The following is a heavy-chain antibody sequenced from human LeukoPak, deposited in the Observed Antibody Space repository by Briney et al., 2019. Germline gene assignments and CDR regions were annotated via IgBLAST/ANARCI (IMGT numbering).Heavy chain of an antibody. V-gene: IGHV3-53*01. J-gene: IGHJ6*02. D-gene: IGHD2-8*01. CDR3: ARFLSLYGLDV. CDR2: IYSDGTT. Sequence: TGGSLRLSCAASGFTFDDYAMHWVRQAPGKGLEWVSVIYSDGTTNYADSVKGRFTISRDNSKNTLYLQMNSLRAEDTAMYYCARFLSLYGLDVWGQGTTVIVSS. CDR1: GFTFDDYA.